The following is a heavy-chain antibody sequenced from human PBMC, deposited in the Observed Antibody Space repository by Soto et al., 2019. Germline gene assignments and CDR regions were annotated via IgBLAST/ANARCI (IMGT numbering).Heavy chain of an antibody. J-gene: IGHJ6*03. Sequence: SQTLSLTCAISGDSVSSNSAAWNWIRQSPSRGLEWLGRTYYRSKWYNDYAVSVKSRITINPDTSKNQFSLQLNSVTPEDTAAYYCARSNVVSNSYSYYYYMDVWGKGTTVTVSS. CDR3: ARSNVVSNSYSYYYYMDV. D-gene: IGHD3-22*01. CDR1: GDSVSSNSAA. V-gene: IGHV6-1*01. CDR2: TYYRSKWYN.